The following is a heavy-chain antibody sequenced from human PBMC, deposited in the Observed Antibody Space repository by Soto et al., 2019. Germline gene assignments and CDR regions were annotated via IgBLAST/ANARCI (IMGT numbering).Heavy chain of an antibody. CDR2: FYHTGTT. J-gene: IGHJ6*02. D-gene: IGHD2-2*01. CDR3: GGHTLMVVPAAVDV. V-gene: IGHV4-39*01. Sequence: PSETLSLTXSVSGDSIKYSSYFWGWIRQPPGKGLEWIGSFYHTGTTYYNPSLKSRVNISVDTSQNHFSLRLSSVTAADTAVYYCGGHTLMVVPAAVDVWGPGTTVTVSS. CDR1: GDSIKYSSYF.